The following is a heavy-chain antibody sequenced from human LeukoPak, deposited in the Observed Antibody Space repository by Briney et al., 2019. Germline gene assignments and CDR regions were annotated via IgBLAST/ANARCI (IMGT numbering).Heavy chain of an antibody. Sequence: GGSLRLSCAASGFIFSSYGMHWVRQAPGKGLEWVSAIHSGGSTYYADSVQGRFTVSRDNSKNTLYLQLNSLRAEDTAMYYCARGFSTYYYDSSGYSYDWFDPWGQGIQVIVSS. J-gene: IGHJ5*02. V-gene: IGHV3-66*01. CDR2: IHSGGST. CDR3: ARGFSTYYYDSSGYSYDWFDP. D-gene: IGHD3-22*01. CDR1: GFIFSSYG.